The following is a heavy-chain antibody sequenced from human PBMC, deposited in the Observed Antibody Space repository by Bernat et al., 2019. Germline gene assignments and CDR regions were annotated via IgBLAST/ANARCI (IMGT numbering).Heavy chain of an antibody. J-gene: IGHJ5*02. Sequence: QVQLVESGGGVVQPGRSLRLSCAASGFTFSSYGMHWVRQAPGKGLEWVAVISYDGSNKYYADSVKGRFTISRDNSKNTLYLQMNSLRAEDTAVYYCAKDVVATIDPWGQGTLVTVSS. CDR1: GFTFSSYG. D-gene: IGHD5-12*01. CDR2: ISYDGSNK. CDR3: AKDVVATIDP. V-gene: IGHV3-30*18.